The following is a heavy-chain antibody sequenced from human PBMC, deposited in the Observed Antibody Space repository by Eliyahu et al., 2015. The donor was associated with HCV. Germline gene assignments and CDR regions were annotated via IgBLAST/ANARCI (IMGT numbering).Heavy chain of an antibody. J-gene: IGHJ4*02. Sequence: QVQLVQSGAEVKKPGSSVKVSCKASGGTFSSYAISWVRQAPGQGLEWMGRXIPILGIANYAQKFQGRVTITADKSTSTAYMELSSLRSEDTAVYYCARGVPLQLLFYYWGQGTLVTVSS. CDR2: XIPILGIA. V-gene: IGHV1-69*04. CDR1: GGTFSSYA. D-gene: IGHD2-2*01. CDR3: ARGVPLQLLFYY.